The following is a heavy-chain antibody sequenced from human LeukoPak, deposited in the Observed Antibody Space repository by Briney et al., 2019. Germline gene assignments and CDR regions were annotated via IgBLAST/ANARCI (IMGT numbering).Heavy chain of an antibody. CDR3: ARDFWSGSNWFDP. V-gene: IGHV4-39*07. Sequence: SETLSLTCTVSGGSVSSSSYSWGWIRQPPGKGLEWIGSLYYSGNTYYNPSLKSRLTISIDTSKNQFSLRLSSVTAADTAVYYCARDFWSGSNWFDPWGQGTLVTVSS. CDR1: GGSVSSSSYS. CDR2: LYYSGNT. J-gene: IGHJ5*02. D-gene: IGHD3-3*01.